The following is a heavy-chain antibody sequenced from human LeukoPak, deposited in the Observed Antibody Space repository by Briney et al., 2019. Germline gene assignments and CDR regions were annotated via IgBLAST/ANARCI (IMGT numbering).Heavy chain of an antibody. CDR1: GGSFSGYY. CDR3: ERGEWLVLFRRFYFDY. V-gene: IGHV4-34*01. Sequence: SETLSLTCAVYGGSFSGYYWSWIRQPPGKGLEWIGEINHSGSTNYNPSLKSRVTISVDTSKNQFSLKLSSVTAADTAVYYCERGEWLVLFRRFYFDYWGQGTLVTVSS. D-gene: IGHD6-19*01. J-gene: IGHJ4*02. CDR2: INHSGST.